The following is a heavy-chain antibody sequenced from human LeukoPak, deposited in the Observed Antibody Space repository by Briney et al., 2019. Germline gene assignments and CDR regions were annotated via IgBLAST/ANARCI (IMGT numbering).Heavy chain of an antibody. D-gene: IGHD3-10*01. V-gene: IGHV3-48*04. Sequence: GGTLRLSCAASGFTFSSYGMSWIRQAPGKGLEWVSYISSSGSTIYYADSVKGRFTISRDNAKNSLYLQMNSLRAEDTAVYYCARGGSPNWFDPWGQGTLVTVSS. CDR1: GFTFSSYG. J-gene: IGHJ5*02. CDR2: ISSSGSTI. CDR3: ARGGSPNWFDP.